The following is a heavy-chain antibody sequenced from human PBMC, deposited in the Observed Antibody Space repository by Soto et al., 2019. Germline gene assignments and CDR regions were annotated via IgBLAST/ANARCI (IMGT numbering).Heavy chain of an antibody. CDR1: GFTFSSYA. V-gene: IGHV3-23*01. CDR2: ISGSGGST. D-gene: IGHD4-17*01. Sequence: PGGSLRLSCAASGFTFSSYAMSWVRQAPGKGLEWVSAISGSGGSTYYADSVKGRFTISRDNSKNTLYLQMNSLRAEDTAVYYCGKDISHGYYVLDYWGQGTLVTVSS. J-gene: IGHJ4*02. CDR3: GKDISHGYYVLDY.